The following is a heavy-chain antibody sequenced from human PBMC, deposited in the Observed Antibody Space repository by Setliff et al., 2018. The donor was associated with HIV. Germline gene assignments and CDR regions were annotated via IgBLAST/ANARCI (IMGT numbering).Heavy chain of an antibody. Sequence: GPSVKVSCKASGGTFSSYTINWVRRAPGQGLEWMGRSIPILGIGNDEQAQKFKGRVTFTADKSTSTVYMELSSLRSEDTAVYYCARCGAGEWHLYMDVWGKGTAVTVSS. D-gene: IGHD3-16*01. CDR2: SIPILGIG. V-gene: IGHV1-69*02. CDR3: ARCGAGEWHLYMDV. CDR1: GGTFSSYT. J-gene: IGHJ6*03.